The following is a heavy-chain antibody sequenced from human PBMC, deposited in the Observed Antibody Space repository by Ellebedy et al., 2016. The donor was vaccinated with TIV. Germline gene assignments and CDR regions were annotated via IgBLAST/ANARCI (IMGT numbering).Heavy chain of an antibody. CDR3: VRGGAAPHNRYFDF. CDR2: FGSGGDS. J-gene: IGHJ2*01. D-gene: IGHD1-14*01. CDR1: GFTFRIYD. V-gene: IGHV3-13*01. Sequence: GESLKISCAASGFTFRIYDMHWVRQRLGKGLEWVSAFGSGGDSYYPASVKGRFTISRENTKSSVYLQMNSLRVGDPAVYYCVRGGAAPHNRYFDFWGRGTMVTVSS.